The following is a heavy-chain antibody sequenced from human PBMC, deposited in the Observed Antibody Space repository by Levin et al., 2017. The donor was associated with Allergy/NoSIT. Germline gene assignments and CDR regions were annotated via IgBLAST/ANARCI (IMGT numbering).Heavy chain of an antibody. Sequence: GGSLRLSCRGSGYSFTKYWIGWVRQMPGKGLEWMGFIYPGDSNSRYSPSFQGQVTFSVDKSINTAYLQWSGLKASDTAAYYCARRQYYDPSNYYGGFSHFDYWGQGTLVTVSS. CDR2: IYPGDSNS. CDR1: GYSFTKYW. J-gene: IGHJ4*02. D-gene: IGHD3-22*01. CDR3: ARRQYYDPSNYYGGFSHFDY. V-gene: IGHV5-51*01.